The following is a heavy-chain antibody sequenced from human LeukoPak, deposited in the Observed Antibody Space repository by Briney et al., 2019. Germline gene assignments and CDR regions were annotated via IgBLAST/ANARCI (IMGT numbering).Heavy chain of an antibody. J-gene: IGHJ4*02. Sequence: QPGGSLRLSCAGSGFTFSSNWMHWVRQVPGKGLEWVSNIDSGGRTYFGDSVKGRFTISRDDSKNTLYLQMSSLRGEDTAVYYCAKTVVGAGWNYFDYWGQGTLVTVSS. CDR1: GFTFSSNW. CDR3: AKTVVGAGWNYFDY. CDR2: IDSGGRT. D-gene: IGHD3-9*01. V-gene: IGHV3-53*01.